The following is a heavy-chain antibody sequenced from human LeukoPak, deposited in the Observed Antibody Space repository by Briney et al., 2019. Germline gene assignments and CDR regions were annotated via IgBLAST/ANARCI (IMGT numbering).Heavy chain of an antibody. CDR2: ISGSGGST. J-gene: IGHJ4*02. CDR3: AKELRRATQPYFDY. D-gene: IGHD1-26*01. CDR1: GFTFSSDA. Sequence: SGGSLRLSCAASGFTFSSDAMSWVRQAPGKGLEWVSAISGSGGSTYYADSVKGRFTISRDNSKNPLYLQMNSLRAEDTAVYYCAKELRRATQPYFDYWGQGTLVTVSS. V-gene: IGHV3-23*01.